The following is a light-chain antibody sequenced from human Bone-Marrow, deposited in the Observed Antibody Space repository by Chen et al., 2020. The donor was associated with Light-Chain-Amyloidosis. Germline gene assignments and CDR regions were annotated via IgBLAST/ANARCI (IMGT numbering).Light chain of an antibody. CDR2: RDT. J-gene: IGLJ2*01. V-gene: IGLV3-25*03. CDR3: QSADSSGTYDGI. CDR1: DLPTKC. Sequence: SYELTQPPSVSVSPGQTASITLPGDDLPTKCAYWYQQKPGQATVLVIHRDTERPSGTSERFSGSSSGTTDTLTISGVQAEDEADYHCQSADSSGTYDGIFGGGTKLTVL.